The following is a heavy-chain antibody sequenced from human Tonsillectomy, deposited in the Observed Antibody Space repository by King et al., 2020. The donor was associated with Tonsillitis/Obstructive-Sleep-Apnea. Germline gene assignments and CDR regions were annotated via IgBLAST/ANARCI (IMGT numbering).Heavy chain of an antibody. D-gene: IGHD2-15*01. CDR2: INHSGST. J-gene: IGHJ6*04. Sequence: VQLQQWGAGLLKPSETVSLTCAVYGGSFSGYFWSWIRQPPGKGLEWIGEINHSGSTNYNPSLKSRVTISIDTSKNQFSLNLTSVTAADTAVYYCAREGERYSGSXGXPPDVXXKGTTVTVSS. CDR1: GGSFSGYF. V-gene: IGHV4-34*01. CDR3: AREGERYSGSXGXPPDV.